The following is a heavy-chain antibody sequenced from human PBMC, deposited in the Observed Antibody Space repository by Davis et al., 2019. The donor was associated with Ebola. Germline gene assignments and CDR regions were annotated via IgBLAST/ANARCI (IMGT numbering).Heavy chain of an antibody. Sequence: MPSETLSLTCAVSGGSISSSNWWSWVRPPSGTGMVWIGEVYHSGITNYNPSLKCRVTMSLDKSKNQFSLKLKSVTAADTAVYYCARLTVVVEPAAIVWFGPWGQGTLVTVSS. V-gene: IGHV4-4*02. CDR3: ARLTVVVEPAAIVWFGP. CDR2: VYHSGIT. D-gene: IGHD2-2*02. CDR1: GGSISSSNW. J-gene: IGHJ5*02.